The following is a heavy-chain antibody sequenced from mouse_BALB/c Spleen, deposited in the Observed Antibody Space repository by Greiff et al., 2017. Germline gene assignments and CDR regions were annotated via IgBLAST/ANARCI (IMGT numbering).Heavy chain of an antibody. V-gene: IGHV3-8*02. CDR2: ISYSGST. Sequence: EVKLVESGPSLVKPSQTLSLTCSVTGDSITSGYWNWIRKFPGNKLEYMGYISYSGSTYYNPSLKSRISITRDTSKNQYYLQLNSVTTEDTATYYCASQRGFYYYGSKPWFAYWGQGTLVTVSA. D-gene: IGHD1-1*01. J-gene: IGHJ3*01. CDR1: GDSITSGY. CDR3: ASQRGFYYYGSKPWFAY.